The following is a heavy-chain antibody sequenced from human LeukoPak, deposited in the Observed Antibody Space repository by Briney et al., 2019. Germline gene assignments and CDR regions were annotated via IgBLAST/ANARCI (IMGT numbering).Heavy chain of an antibody. Sequence: GRSLRLSCAAPGFTFSSYGMHWVRQAPGKGLEWVAVISYDGSNKYYADSVKGRFTISRDNSKNTLYLQMNSLRAEDTAVYYCAKEGSSGWADGLFDYWGQGTLVTVSS. V-gene: IGHV3-30*18. CDR3: AKEGSSGWADGLFDY. CDR1: GFTFSSYG. D-gene: IGHD3-22*01. CDR2: ISYDGSNK. J-gene: IGHJ4*02.